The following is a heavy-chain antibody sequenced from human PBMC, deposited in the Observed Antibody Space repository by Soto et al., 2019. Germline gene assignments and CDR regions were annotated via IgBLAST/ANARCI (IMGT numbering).Heavy chain of an antibody. D-gene: IGHD1-7*01. V-gene: IGHV4-59*01. CDR1: GGSISSYY. J-gene: IGHJ6*02. CDR3: ARGTTSSLNCKYDGYYYYGMDV. CDR2: IYYSGST. Sequence: SETLSLTCTVSGGSISSYYWSWIRQPPGKGLEWIGYIYYSGSTNYNPSLKSRVTISVDTCKNQFSLKRSSVTAADTAVYYCARGTTSSLNCKYDGYYYYGMDVRSQGTTVTVSS.